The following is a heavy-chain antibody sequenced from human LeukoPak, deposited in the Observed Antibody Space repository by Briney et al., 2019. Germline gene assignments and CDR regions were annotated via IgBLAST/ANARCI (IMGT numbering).Heavy chain of an antibody. D-gene: IGHD5-12*01. V-gene: IGHV4-59*02. Sequence: PSETLSLTCTVSGGSVSSYYWSWIRQPPGKGLEWIGYIKSSGSSNYNPSLKSRVTISMDTSKNQFSLRLNPVTAADTAVYYCARDGTVATNWFDPWGQGTLVTVSS. CDR1: GGSVSSYY. CDR3: ARDGTVATNWFDP. J-gene: IGHJ5*02. CDR2: IKSSGSS.